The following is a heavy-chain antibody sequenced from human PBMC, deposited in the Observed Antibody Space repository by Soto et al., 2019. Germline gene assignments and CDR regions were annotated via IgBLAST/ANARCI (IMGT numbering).Heavy chain of an antibody. Sequence: GGSLRLSCTDSGFSFNTYVMDWVRQAPGKGLEWVARILYDGSKEYYADPVNGRFTISRDNSKNTLYLQMDRLRVEDTAVYFCAKGLALMADHWGQGTPVTVSS. D-gene: IGHD2-21*01. CDR2: ILYDGSKE. J-gene: IGHJ4*02. CDR1: GFSFNTYV. CDR3: AKGLALMADH. V-gene: IGHV3-30*18.